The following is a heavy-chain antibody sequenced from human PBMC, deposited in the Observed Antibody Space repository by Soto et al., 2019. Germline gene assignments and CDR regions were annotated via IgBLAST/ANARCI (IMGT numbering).Heavy chain of an antibody. J-gene: IGHJ6*02. V-gene: IGHV4-31*03. D-gene: IGHD4-17*01. CDR2: IYYSGST. CDR1: GGSISSGGYY. CDR3: ATNQVTTREDYYYGMDV. Sequence: SETLSLTCTVSGGSISSGGYYWSWIRQHPGKGLEWIGYIYYSGSTYYNPSLKSRVTISVDTSKNQFSLKLSSVTAADTAVYYCATNQVTTREDYYYGMDVWGQGTTVTVSS.